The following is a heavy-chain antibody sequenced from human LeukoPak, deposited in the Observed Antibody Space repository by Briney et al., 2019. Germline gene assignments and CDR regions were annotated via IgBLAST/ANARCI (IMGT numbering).Heavy chain of an antibody. V-gene: IGHV4-39*07. CDR2: IYYSGST. D-gene: IGHD6-19*01. J-gene: IGHJ5*02. CDR1: GGSISSYY. CDR3: ARASTVAGTKNCFDP. Sequence: PSETLSLTCTVSGGSISSYYWGWIRQPPGKGLEWIGSIYYSGSTYYNPSLKSRVTISVDTSKNQFSLKLSSVTAADTAVYYCARASTVAGTKNCFDPWGQGTLVTVSS.